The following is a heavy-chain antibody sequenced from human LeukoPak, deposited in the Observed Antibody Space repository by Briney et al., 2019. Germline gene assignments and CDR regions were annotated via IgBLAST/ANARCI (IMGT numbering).Heavy chain of an antibody. CDR1: GGSISSYY. Sequence: SETLSLTCTVSGGSISSYYWSWIRQPPGKGLEWIGYIHNSGSSNYNPSLKSRVTTSVDTSKNQFSLKLSPVTAADTAVYYCARHAGSSTSWYDYWGQGTLVTVSS. V-gene: IGHV4-59*08. CDR2: IHNSGSS. D-gene: IGHD6-13*01. J-gene: IGHJ4*02. CDR3: ARHAGSSTSWYDY.